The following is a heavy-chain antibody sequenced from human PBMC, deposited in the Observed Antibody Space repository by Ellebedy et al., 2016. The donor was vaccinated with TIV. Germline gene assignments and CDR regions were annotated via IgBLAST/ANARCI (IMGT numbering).Heavy chain of an antibody. CDR2: IYTDEST. V-gene: IGHV3-66*01. Sequence: GGSLRLSCAASKFTVSYNYMNWVRQAPGKGPEWVSGIYTDESTYYADSVKGIFTISRDNSKKTLYLQMNSLGTEDTASYYCARASFYDVDLSGWYFDLWGRGTLVTVSS. CDR3: ARASFYDVDLSGWYFDL. CDR1: KFTVSYNY. J-gene: IGHJ2*01. D-gene: IGHD3-10*02.